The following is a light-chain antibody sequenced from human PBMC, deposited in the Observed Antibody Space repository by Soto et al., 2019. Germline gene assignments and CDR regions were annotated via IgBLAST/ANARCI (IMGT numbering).Light chain of an antibody. V-gene: IGKV1-27*01. CDR1: QGISNY. J-gene: IGKJ1*01. CDR2: TAS. CDR3: QQYKNWPRR. Sequence: DIYMTQSPSSLSASVGDRVTITCRASQGISNYLAWYQQKAGKVPKLLIYTASTLQSGVPSRFSGRGSGTDFALTISSLQSEDGGVYDCQQYKNWPRRVGQGTKV.